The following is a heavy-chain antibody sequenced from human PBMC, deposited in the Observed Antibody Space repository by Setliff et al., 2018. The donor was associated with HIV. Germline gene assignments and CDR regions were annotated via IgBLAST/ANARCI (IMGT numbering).Heavy chain of an antibody. J-gene: IGHJ1*01. CDR1: GYTFTSYD. D-gene: IGHD2-15*01. CDR2: MNPNSGNT. V-gene: IGHV1-8*02. CDR3: ARGGGVYCSGGSCYTSVDFQH. Sequence: ASVKVSCKASGYTFTSYDINWVQQATGQGLEWMGWMNPNSGNTGYAQKFQGRVTMTRNTSIRTAYMELSSLRSEDTAVYYCARGGGVYCSGGSCYTSVDFQHWGQGTLVTVSS.